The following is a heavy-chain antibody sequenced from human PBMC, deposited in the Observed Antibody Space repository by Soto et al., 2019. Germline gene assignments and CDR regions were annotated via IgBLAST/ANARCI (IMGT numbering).Heavy chain of an antibody. J-gene: IGHJ4*02. V-gene: IGHV1-18*01. CDR3: ARYELKRPFAY. Sequence: QVQLVQSGAEVKKPGASVNVSCKTSGFSFTTYGVNWVRQAPGQGLEWVGWISPYNGNTYYAQRLQGRVTMTTDTPPSTAYMELRSLRSDDTAVYYWARYELKRPFAYWGQGTLVTVSS. CDR2: ISPYNGNT. D-gene: IGHD1-1*01. CDR1: GFSFTTYG.